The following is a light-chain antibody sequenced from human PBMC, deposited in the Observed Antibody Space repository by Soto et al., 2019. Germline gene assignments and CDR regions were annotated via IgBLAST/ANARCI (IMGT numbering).Light chain of an antibody. J-gene: IGKJ1*01. CDR2: GAS. CDR1: QSVSSN. CDR3: QQYNNWPPWT. V-gene: IGKV3-15*01. Sequence: EIVMTQSPATLSVSPGERATLSCRASQSVSSNFAWYQQKPGQAPRLLIYGASTRATGIPARFSGSGSGTEFTLTISSLQSEDFAVYDCQQYNNWPPWTFGQGTKVEI.